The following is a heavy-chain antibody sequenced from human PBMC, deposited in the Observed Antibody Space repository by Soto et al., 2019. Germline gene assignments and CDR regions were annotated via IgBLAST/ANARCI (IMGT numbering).Heavy chain of an antibody. Sequence: EVNLVESGGGLVQPGGSLRLSCAASGFSFSDYYMDWVRQVPGKGLEWVGRSRNKANSYNPEYAPSVKDRFSISRDNSKDSMYLQMNSLKTEDTAVSYCARDTGGRYDYWGQGALVTVSS. V-gene: IGHV3-72*01. CDR3: ARDTGGRYDY. CDR1: GFSFSDYY. D-gene: IGHD3-16*01. CDR2: SRNKANSYNP. J-gene: IGHJ4*02.